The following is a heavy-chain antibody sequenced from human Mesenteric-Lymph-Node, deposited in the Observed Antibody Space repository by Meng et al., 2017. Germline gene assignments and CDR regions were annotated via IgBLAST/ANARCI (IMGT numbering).Heavy chain of an antibody. CDR3: ASFEYSSSSDY. CDR2: ISGSSDRI. Sequence: GESLKISCSASGFTFSDYYMSWIRQAPGKGLEWVSAISGSSDRINYADSVKGRFTISRDNSKNTLYLQMNSLRAEDTAVYYCASFEYSSSSDYWGQGTLVTVSS. D-gene: IGHD6-6*01. CDR1: GFTFSDYY. V-gene: IGHV3-23*01. J-gene: IGHJ4*02.